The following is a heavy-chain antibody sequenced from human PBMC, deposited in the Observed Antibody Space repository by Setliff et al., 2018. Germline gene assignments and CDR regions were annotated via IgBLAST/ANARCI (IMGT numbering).Heavy chain of an antibody. V-gene: IGHV1-2*06. D-gene: IGHD3-10*01. Sequence: ASVKVSCKASGHTFTSYFMQWVRQAPGQGLEWMGRINPNSGGTNYAQKFQGRVTMTRDTSISTAYMELSSLKSDDTAMYYCARGLLWFGEPQLDYWGQGTLVTVSS. J-gene: IGHJ4*02. CDR3: ARGLLWFGEPQLDY. CDR2: INPNSGGT. CDR1: GHTFTSYF.